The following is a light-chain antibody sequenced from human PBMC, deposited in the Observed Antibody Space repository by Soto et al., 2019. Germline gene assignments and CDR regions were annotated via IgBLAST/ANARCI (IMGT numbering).Light chain of an antibody. CDR3: QQRIDWPST. V-gene: IGKV3-11*01. J-gene: IGKJ4*01. Sequence: EIVLTQSPATLSLSPGERATLSCRASQSVGSYLAWYQQKPGQAPRLLIYDASNRATGIPARFSGSGSGTDFTLTISSLEPDDFAVYYCQQRIDWPSTFGGGTKVQIK. CDR1: QSVGSY. CDR2: DAS.